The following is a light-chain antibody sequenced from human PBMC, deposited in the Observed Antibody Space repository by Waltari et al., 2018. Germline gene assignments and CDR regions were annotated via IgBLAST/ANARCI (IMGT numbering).Light chain of an antibody. CDR3: QQGSNWLIT. CDR2: DAS. J-gene: IGKJ5*01. CDR1: QTIDTS. V-gene: IGKV3-11*01. Sequence: IVFTQPPATLSLSPGARATLSCRASQTIDTSLTWYQQKPGQAPRLLIFDASNRAPGIPTRFSGSGSGTDFTLTISSLEPEDFAVYYCQQGSNWLITFGQGTRLETK.